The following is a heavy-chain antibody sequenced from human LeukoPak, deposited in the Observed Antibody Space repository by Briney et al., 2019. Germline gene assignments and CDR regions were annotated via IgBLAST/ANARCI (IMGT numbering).Heavy chain of an antibody. J-gene: IGHJ4*02. CDR2: IHHSGTT. CDR1: GVSISSNLW. V-gene: IGHV4-4*02. D-gene: IGHD6-19*01. Sequence: PSGTLSLTCAVSGVSISSNLWWTWVRQPPGKGLEWIAEIHHSGTTNYNPSLKSRVTLSLDTSKNQFSLKVSSVTAADTAVYYCAAGQKWLVYDYWGQGTLVTVSS. CDR3: AAGQKWLVYDY.